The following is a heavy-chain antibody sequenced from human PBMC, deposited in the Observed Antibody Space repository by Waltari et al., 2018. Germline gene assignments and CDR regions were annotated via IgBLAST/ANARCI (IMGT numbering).Heavy chain of an antibody. CDR3: ARGATDPRENATPDFNY. Sequence: VELLESGPGLVKPSQTLSLICTVSGVSITTGDVYWAWIRQPPGQGLEWVGYIHHSGNAYYTPSLESRLRLSVDTSKNQFSLRLTYVTAADTAVYFCARGATDPRENATPDFNYWGQGTLVTISS. CDR2: IHHSGNA. V-gene: IGHV4-30-4*01. CDR1: GVSITTGDVY. J-gene: IGHJ4*02.